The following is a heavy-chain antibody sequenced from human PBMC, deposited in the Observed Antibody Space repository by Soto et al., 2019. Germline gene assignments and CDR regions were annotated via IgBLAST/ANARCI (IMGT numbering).Heavy chain of an antibody. CDR2: IYHSGST. V-gene: IGHV4-4*02. CDR1: GGSISSSNW. Sequence: NPSETLSLTCAVSGGSISSSNWWSWVRQPPRTGLEWIGEIYHSGSTNYNPSLKSRVTISVDKSKNQFSLKLSSVTAADTAVYYCARVHVPAATPPAGPYGMDVWGQGTTVTVSS. J-gene: IGHJ6*02. CDR3: ARVHVPAATPPAGPYGMDV. D-gene: IGHD2-2*02.